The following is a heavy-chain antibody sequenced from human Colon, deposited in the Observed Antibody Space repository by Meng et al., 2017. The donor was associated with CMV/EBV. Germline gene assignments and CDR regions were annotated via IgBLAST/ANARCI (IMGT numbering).Heavy chain of an antibody. V-gene: IGHV3-23*01. Sequence: GGSLRLSCAASGFTFSRNSMSWVRQAPGQGLEWVSGINGVGDTTYYADSVKGRFTISRDNSRNTLYLRMIDLRAEDTAIYYCAKWRGYGNGMDVWGQGTTVTVSS. CDR2: INGVGDTT. J-gene: IGHJ6*02. D-gene: IGHD2-15*01. CDR1: GFTFSRNS. CDR3: AKWRGYGNGMDV.